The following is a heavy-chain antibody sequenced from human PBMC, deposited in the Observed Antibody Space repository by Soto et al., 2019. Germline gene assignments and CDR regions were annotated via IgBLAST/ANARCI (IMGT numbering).Heavy chain of an antibody. CDR3: ARMGSSCLSADYYYGMDV. Sequence: QVQLQESGPGLVKPSETLSLTCTVSGVSISSYYWSWIRQPAGKGLEWIGRIYTSGSNNYNPSLKSRVPMSVETSKNQFSLKLSSVTAADQAVYYWARMGSSCLSADYYYGMDVWGQGPTVTVSS. CDR1: GVSISSYY. D-gene: IGHD6-19*01. J-gene: IGHJ6*02. V-gene: IGHV4-4*07. CDR2: IYTSGSN.